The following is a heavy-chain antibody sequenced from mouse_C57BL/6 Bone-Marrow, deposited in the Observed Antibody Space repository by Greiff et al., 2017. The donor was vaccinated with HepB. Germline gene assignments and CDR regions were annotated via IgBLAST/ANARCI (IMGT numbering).Heavy chain of an antibody. CDR1: GYSFTGYY. CDR2: INPSTGGT. J-gene: IGHJ2*01. Sequence: EVQLQESGPELVKPGASVKISCKASGYSFTGYYMNWVKQSPEKSLEWIGEINPSTGGTTYNQKFKAKATLTVDKSSSTAYMQLKSLTSEDSAVYYCARRWHYGSSPDYWGQGTTLTVSS. CDR3: ARRWHYGSSPDY. V-gene: IGHV1-42*01. D-gene: IGHD1-1*01.